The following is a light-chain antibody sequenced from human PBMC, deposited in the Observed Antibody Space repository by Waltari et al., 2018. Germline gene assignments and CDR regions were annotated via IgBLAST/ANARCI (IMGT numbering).Light chain of an antibody. Sequence: QSALTQPRSVSGSPGQSVTISCTGTSSDVGTYNYVSWYQQYPGKAPKLMIYDVRKRPSGVPDRFSGSKSGNTASLTSSGLQADDEADYYCCSYAGSYTVIFGGGTMVTVL. V-gene: IGLV2-11*01. CDR3: CSYAGSYTVI. J-gene: IGLJ2*01. CDR1: SSDVGTYNY. CDR2: DVR.